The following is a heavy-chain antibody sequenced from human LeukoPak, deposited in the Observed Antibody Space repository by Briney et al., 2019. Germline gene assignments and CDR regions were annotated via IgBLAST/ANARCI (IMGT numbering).Heavy chain of an antibody. CDR3: ARQSSIWNDGTNTDFNY. Sequence: GGSLRLSCAASGFTLSSYGMHWVRQAPGKGLEWVAVISYDGSYKYHTDSVKGRFTISRDNSKNTLYLQMNSLRAEDTAVYYCARQSSIWNDGTNTDFNYWGQGTLVTVSS. V-gene: IGHV3-30*03. CDR2: ISYDGSYK. J-gene: IGHJ4*02. CDR1: GFTLSSYG. D-gene: IGHD1-1*01.